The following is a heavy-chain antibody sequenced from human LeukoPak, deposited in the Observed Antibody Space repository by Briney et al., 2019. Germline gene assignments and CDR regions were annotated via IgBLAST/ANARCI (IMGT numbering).Heavy chain of an antibody. J-gene: IGHJ4*02. D-gene: IGHD2-2*01. CDR3: ATYCSSTSCYREFDY. V-gene: IGHV1-2*02. CDR2: INPNSGGT. Sequence: ASVKVSCKASGYTFTGYYMHWVRQAPGQGLEWMGWINPNSGGTNYAQKFQGRVTMTRDTSISTAYMELSRLRSDDTAVYYCATYCSSTSCYREFDYWGQGTLVTVSS. CDR1: GYTFTGYY.